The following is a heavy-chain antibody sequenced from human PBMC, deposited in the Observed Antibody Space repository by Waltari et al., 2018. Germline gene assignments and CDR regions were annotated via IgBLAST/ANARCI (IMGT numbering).Heavy chain of an antibody. CDR3: AKIESMYYDFWSGYYNPDY. CDR1: GFTFSSYA. CDR2: ISGSGGST. D-gene: IGHD3-3*01. J-gene: IGHJ4*02. Sequence: EVQLVESGGGLVQPGGSLRLSCAASGFTFSSYAMSWVRQAPGKGLEWVSAISGSGGSTYYADSVKGRFTISRDNSKNTLYLQMNSLRAEDTAVYYCAKIESMYYDFWSGYYNPDYWGQGTLVIVSS. V-gene: IGHV3-23*04.